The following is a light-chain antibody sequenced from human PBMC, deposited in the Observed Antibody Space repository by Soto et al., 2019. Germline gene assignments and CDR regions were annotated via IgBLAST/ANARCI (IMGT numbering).Light chain of an antibody. Sequence: QSALTQPASVSGSPGQSITISCTGTSSDVGGYNFVSWYQQHPGKAPRLMIFDVDNRPSGVSTRFSGSKSGNTASLTISGLQAEDEADYYCCSYSGSSTILVFGGGTKVTVL. CDR2: DVD. CDR3: CSYSGSSTILV. V-gene: IGLV2-14*03. CDR1: SSDVGGYNF. J-gene: IGLJ2*01.